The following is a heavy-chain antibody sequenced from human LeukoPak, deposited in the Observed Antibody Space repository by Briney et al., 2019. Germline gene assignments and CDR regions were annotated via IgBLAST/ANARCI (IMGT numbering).Heavy chain of an antibody. CDR3: ARDLGGSYYSLPQD. J-gene: IGHJ4*02. CDR2: ITTRSNTK. Sequence: GGSLRLSCAASGFTFSTYTMNWVRQAPGKGLEWVSYITTRSNTKLYADSVRGRFTISRDNAKNSLYLQMNSLRAEDTAVYYCARDLGGSYYSLPQDWGQGTLVTVSS. D-gene: IGHD1-26*01. CDR1: GFTFSTYT. V-gene: IGHV3-48*01.